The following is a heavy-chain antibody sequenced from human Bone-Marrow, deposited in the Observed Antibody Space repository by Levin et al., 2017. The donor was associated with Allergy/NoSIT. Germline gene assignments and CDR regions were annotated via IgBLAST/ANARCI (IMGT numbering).Heavy chain of an antibody. V-gene: IGHV6-1*01. Sequence: SQTLSLTCAISWDRVSSISAAWNWIRQSPSRGLEWLGRTYYRSKWYNDYAVSVKSRITINPDTSKNQFSLQLNSVTPEDTAVYYCARAMGRYSSSWYDGINWFDPWGQGTLVTVSS. D-gene: IGHD6-13*01. J-gene: IGHJ5*02. CDR1: WDRVSSISAA. CDR2: TYYRSKWYN. CDR3: ARAMGRYSSSWYDGINWFDP.